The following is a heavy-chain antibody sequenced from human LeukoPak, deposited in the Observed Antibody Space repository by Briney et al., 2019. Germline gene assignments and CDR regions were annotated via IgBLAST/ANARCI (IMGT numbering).Heavy chain of an antibody. CDR3: ARVREDSSSVTLDY. CDR1: GGSFSGYY. V-gene: IGHV4-34*01. D-gene: IGHD6-6*01. CDR2: INHSGST. J-gene: IGHJ4*02. Sequence: SETLSLTCAVYGGSFSGYYWSWIRQPPGKGLEWIGEINHSGSTNYNPSLKSRVTISVDTSKNQFSLKLSSLNAADTAVYYCARVREDSSSVTLDYWGQGTLVTVSS.